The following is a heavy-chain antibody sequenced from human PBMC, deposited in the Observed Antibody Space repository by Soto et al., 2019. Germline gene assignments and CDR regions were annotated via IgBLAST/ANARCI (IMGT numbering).Heavy chain of an antibody. CDR1: GFTFSSYA. J-gene: IGHJ4*02. CDR2: VSGSGGST. V-gene: IGHV3-23*01. CDR3: ARRGPGTYFDY. Sequence: GGSLGLSCAASGFTFSSYAMRWVRQAPGKGLEWVSAVSGSGGSTYYADSVKGRFTISRDNSKNTLYLQMNSLRAEDTAVYYCARRGPGTYFDYWGQGTLVTXSS. D-gene: IGHD6-13*01.